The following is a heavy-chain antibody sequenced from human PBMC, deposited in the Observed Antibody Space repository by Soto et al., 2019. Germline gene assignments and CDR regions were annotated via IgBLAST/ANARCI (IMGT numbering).Heavy chain of an antibody. CDR2: IYYSGST. CDR1: GGSISSSSYY. D-gene: IGHD4-17*01. Sequence: SETLSLTCTVSGGSISSSSYYWGWIRQPPGKGLEWIGSIYYSGSTYYNPSLKSRVTISVDTSKNQFSLKLSSVTAADTAVYYCARHGADYGDYAVDYWGQGTLVTVSS. CDR3: ARHGADYGDYAVDY. V-gene: IGHV4-39*01. J-gene: IGHJ4*02.